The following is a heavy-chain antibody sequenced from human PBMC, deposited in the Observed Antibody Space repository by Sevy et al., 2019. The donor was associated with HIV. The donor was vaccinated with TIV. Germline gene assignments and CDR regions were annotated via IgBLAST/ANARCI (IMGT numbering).Heavy chain of an antibody. V-gene: IGHV3-7*01. D-gene: IGHD3-10*01. J-gene: IGHJ4*02. CDR2: IKQDGSEK. Sequence: GGSLRLSCAASGFTFSSYWMSWVRQAPGKGLEWVANIKQDGSEKYYVDSVKGRFTIPRDNAKNSLYLQMNSLRAEDTAVYYCARVALLAYFDYWGQGTLVTVSS. CDR3: ARVALLAYFDY. CDR1: GFTFSSYW.